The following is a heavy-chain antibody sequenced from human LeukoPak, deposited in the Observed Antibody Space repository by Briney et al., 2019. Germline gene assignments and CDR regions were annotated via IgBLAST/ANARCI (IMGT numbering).Heavy chain of an antibody. CDR1: GFTFSSYS. CDR3: ARESGGSSPFRSYHSY. J-gene: IGHJ4*02. CDR2: ISSSSSYI. D-gene: IGHD6-19*01. Sequence: SGGSLRLSCAASGFTFSSYSMNWVRQAPGKGLEWVSSISSSSSYIYYADSVKGRFTISRDNAKNSLYLQMNSLRAEDTAVYYCARESGGSSPFRSYHSYWGQGTLVTVSS. V-gene: IGHV3-21*01.